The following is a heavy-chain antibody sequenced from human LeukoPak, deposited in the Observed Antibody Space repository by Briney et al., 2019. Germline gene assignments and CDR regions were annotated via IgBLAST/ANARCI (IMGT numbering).Heavy chain of an antibody. D-gene: IGHD1-26*01. CDR1: GGTFSSYA. V-gene: IGHV1-69*01. Sequence: ASVKVSCRASGGTFSSYAISWVRQAPGQGLEWMGGIIPIFGTANYAQKLQGRVTITADESTSTAYMELSSLRSEDTAVYYCARSPTGFGSHFDYWGQGTLVTVSS. CDR3: ARSPTGFGSHFDY. CDR2: IIPIFGTA. J-gene: IGHJ4*02.